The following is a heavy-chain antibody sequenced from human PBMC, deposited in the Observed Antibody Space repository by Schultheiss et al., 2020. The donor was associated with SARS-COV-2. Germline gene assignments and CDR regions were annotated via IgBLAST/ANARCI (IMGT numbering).Heavy chain of an antibody. CDR3: ARDYGGNSVSGYGMDV. D-gene: IGHD4-23*01. V-gene: IGHV3-7*03. Sequence: GGSLRLSCAASGFTFSSYWMSWVRQAPGKGLEWVANIKQDGSEKYYVDSVKGRFTISRDNAKNSLYLQMNSLRAEDTAVYYCARDYGGNSVSGYGMDVWGQGTTVTVSS. CDR1: GFTFSSYW. CDR2: IKQDGSEK. J-gene: IGHJ6*02.